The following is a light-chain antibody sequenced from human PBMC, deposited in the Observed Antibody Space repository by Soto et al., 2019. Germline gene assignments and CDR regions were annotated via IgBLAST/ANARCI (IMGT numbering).Light chain of an antibody. J-gene: IGKJ1*01. V-gene: IGKV1-5*03. Sequence: DIQMTQSPPTLSASVGDRVIITCRASQSISNCLAWYQQKPGKAPKLLIYNASSLESGVPSRFSGSGSGTEFSLTISSLQPDDFATYYCQQHNSYSQTFGEGTRVEIK. CDR2: NAS. CDR3: QQHNSYSQT. CDR1: QSISNC.